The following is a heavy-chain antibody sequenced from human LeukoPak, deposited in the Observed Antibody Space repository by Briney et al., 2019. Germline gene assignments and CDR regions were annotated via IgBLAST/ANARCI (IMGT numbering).Heavy chain of an antibody. J-gene: IGHJ4*02. CDR2: ISSSSSYI. CDR1: GFTFSSYS. V-gene: IGHV3-21*01. CDR3: ARSSSSWPYY. Sequence: PGGSLRLSCAASGFTFSSYSMNWVRQAPGKGLEWVSSISSSSSYIYYADSVKGRFTISRDNAKNSLYLQMNSLKAEDTAVYYCARSSSSWPYYWGQGTLVTVSS. D-gene: IGHD6-13*01.